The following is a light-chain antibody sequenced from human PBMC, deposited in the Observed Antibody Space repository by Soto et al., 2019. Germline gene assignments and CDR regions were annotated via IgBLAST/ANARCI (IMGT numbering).Light chain of an antibody. CDR3: QHYYRYSEA. J-gene: IGKJ1*01. Sequence: DIQMTQSPSTLSGSVGDRVTITCRASQTISSWLAWYQQKPGKAPKLLIYKASTLKSGVPSRFSGSGSGTEFTLTISSRQPDDFATYYCQHYYRYSEAFGQGTKVELK. V-gene: IGKV1-5*03. CDR1: QTISSW. CDR2: KAS.